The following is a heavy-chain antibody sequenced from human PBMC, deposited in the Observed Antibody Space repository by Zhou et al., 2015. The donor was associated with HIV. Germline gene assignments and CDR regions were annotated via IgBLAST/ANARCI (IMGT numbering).Heavy chain of an antibody. J-gene: IGHJ3*02. Sequence: QVQLVQSGAEVKKPGASVKVSCKASGYTFTSYDINWVRQATGQGLEWVGWVNPNSANTGYAQKFQGRVTMTRDTSISTAYMELSSLRSEDTAVYYCATQQIGYSSTGGDAFDIWGQGTMVTVSS. CDR1: GYTFTSYD. V-gene: IGHV1-8*01. CDR3: ATQQIGYSSTGGDAFDI. CDR2: VNPNSANT. D-gene: IGHD6-13*01.